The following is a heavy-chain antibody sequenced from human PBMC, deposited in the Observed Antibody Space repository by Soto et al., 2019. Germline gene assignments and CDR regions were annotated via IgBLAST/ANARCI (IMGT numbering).Heavy chain of an antibody. D-gene: IGHD4-17*01. J-gene: IGHJ4*02. CDR1: GDSISSYY. V-gene: IGHV4-59*01. CDR3: ARVRISTVCTTYYFDY. CDR2: IYDGGNT. Sequence: SETLSLTCTVSGDSISSYYWSWIRQSPGKGLEWIGYIYDGGNTNYNPSLKSRVTMSVDMSTNQFSLMLSSVTAADTAVYYCARVRISTVCTTYYFDYWGQGTLVTVS.